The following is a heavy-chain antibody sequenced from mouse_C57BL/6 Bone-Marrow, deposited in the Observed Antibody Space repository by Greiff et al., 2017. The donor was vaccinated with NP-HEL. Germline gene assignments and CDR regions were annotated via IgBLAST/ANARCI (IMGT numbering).Heavy chain of an antibody. J-gene: IGHJ3*01. Sequence: QVQLQQSGAELVKPGSSVKLSCTASGFTFTSYWMDWVKQRPGQGLEWIGNIYPSDSDTHYTQKFKDKATFTVDKSSNTAYMQLSSLTSEDSAVYYCARWGYGFAYWGQGTLVTVSA. CDR2: IYPSDSDT. D-gene: IGHD2-2*01. CDR3: ARWGYGFAY. V-gene: IGHV1-61*01. CDR1: GFTFTSYW.